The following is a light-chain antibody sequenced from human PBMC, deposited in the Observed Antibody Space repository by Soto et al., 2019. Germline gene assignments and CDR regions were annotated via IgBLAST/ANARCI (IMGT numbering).Light chain of an antibody. V-gene: IGLV2-8*01. J-gene: IGLJ2*01. CDR2: EVS. CDR1: SSDVGGYNY. CDR3: SSYAGSNNVV. Sequence: QSVLTQPPPASGSPGQSVTISCTGTSSDVGGYNYVSWYQQHPGKAPKRMIYEVSKRPSGVPDRFSGSKSGNTASLTVSGLQAEDEADYYCSSYAGSNNVVFGGGTKLTVL.